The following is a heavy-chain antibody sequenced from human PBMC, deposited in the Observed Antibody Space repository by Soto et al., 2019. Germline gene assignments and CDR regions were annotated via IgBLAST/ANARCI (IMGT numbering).Heavy chain of an antibody. D-gene: IGHD3-9*01. Sequence: QVQLVQSGAEVKKPGASVKVSCKASGYTFTSYYMHWVRQAPGQGLEWMGIINPSGGSTSYAQKFQGRVTMTRDTSTSTDYMELSSLRSEDTAVYYCARSPVLRYLPDYWGQGTLVTVSS. J-gene: IGHJ4*02. V-gene: IGHV1-46*03. CDR2: INPSGGST. CDR1: GYTFTSYY. CDR3: ARSPVLRYLPDY.